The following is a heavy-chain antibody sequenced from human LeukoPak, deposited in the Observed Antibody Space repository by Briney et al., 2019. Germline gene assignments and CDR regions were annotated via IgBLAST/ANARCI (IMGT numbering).Heavy chain of an antibody. V-gene: IGHV3-48*01. D-gene: IGHD1-26*01. J-gene: IGHJ4*02. Sequence: GGSLRLSCAASGFTFSSYGMHWVRQAPGEGLEWVSYISSLSGTIYYADSVKGRFTISRDNAKNSLYLQMDSLRAEDTAVYYCARDQGGATSYWSQGTLVTVSS. CDR2: ISSLSGTI. CDR3: ARDQGGATSY. CDR1: GFTFSSYG.